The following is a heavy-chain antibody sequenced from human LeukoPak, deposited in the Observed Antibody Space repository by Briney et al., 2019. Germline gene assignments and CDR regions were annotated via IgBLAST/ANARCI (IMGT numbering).Heavy chain of an antibody. CDR1: GGSISSYY. CDR2: IYYSGST. V-gene: IGHV4-59*01. CDR3: ARVRSGWAIDY. Sequence: SETLSLTCTVSGGSISSYYWSWIRQPPGKGLEWIGYIYYSGSTNHNPSLKSRVTISVDTSKNQFSLKLSSVTAADTAVYYCARVRSGWAIDYWGQGTLVTVSS. D-gene: IGHD6-19*01. J-gene: IGHJ4*02.